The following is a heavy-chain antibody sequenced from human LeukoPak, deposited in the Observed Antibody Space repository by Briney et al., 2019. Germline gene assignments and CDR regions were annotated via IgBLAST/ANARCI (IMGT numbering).Heavy chain of an antibody. CDR1: GYTFTGYY. Sequence: ASVKVSCKASGYTFTGYYMHWVRQAPGQGLEWMGWINPNSGGTNYAQKFQGRVTMTRDTSISTAYMELSRLRPDDTAVYYCARAAYYDSSGFDYWGQGTLVTVSS. D-gene: IGHD3-22*01. V-gene: IGHV1-2*02. CDR3: ARAAYYDSSGFDY. CDR2: INPNSGGT. J-gene: IGHJ4*02.